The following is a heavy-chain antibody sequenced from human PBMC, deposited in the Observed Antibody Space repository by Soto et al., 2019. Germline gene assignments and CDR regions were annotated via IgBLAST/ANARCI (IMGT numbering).Heavy chain of an antibody. J-gene: IGHJ3*02. D-gene: IGHD5-12*01. V-gene: IGHV3-30*18. CDR1: GFTFSSYG. CDR3: AKVRVEMATFDAFDI. CDR2: ISYDGSNK. Sequence: GGSLRLSCAASGFTFSSYGMHWVRQAPGKGLEWVAVISYDGSNKYYADSVKGRFTISRDNSKNTLCLQMNSLRAEDTAVYYCAKVRVEMATFDAFDIWGQGTMVTVSS.